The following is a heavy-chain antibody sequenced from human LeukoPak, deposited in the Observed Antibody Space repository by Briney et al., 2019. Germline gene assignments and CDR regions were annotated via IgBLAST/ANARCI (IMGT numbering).Heavy chain of an antibody. J-gene: IGHJ1*01. Sequence: GGSLRLSCAASGFTFSTYWMQWVRQAPGKGLAWLSRIKSGGTSTSYADSVKGRFTISRDNAKNTLYLQMNSLRDEDTAVYYCEGGYDNHYWGQGTLVTVSS. V-gene: IGHV3-74*01. CDR1: GFTFSTYW. CDR2: IKSGGTST. D-gene: IGHD3-10*01. CDR3: EGGYDNHY.